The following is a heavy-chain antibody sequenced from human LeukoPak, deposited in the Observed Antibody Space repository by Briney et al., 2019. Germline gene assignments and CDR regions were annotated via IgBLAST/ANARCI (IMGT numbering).Heavy chain of an antibody. D-gene: IGHD1-7*01. V-gene: IGHV1-18*01. Sequence: ASVKVSCKASGYTFISYGISWVRQAPGQGLEWMGWISAYNGNTNYAQKLQGRVTMTTDTSTSTAYMELRSLRSDDTAVYYCARDLPELPTAEKSHWGQGTLVTVSS. CDR3: ARDLPELPTAEKSH. J-gene: IGHJ4*02. CDR1: GYTFISYG. CDR2: ISAYNGNT.